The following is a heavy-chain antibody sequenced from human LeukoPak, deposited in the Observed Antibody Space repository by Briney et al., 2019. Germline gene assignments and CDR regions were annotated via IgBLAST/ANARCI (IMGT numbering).Heavy chain of an antibody. V-gene: IGHV4-31*03. CDR3: ARGRLGYSSTNWFDP. Sequence: PSQTLSLTCIVSGXSVNSGGYYWSWIRQHPGKGLEWIGYNYYSGNTHYNPSLKSRVTISVDTSKNQFSLKLSSVTAADTAVYYCARGRLGYSSTNWFDPWGQGTVVTVSS. CDR2: NYYSGNT. J-gene: IGHJ5*02. D-gene: IGHD5-12*01. CDR1: GXSVNSGGYY.